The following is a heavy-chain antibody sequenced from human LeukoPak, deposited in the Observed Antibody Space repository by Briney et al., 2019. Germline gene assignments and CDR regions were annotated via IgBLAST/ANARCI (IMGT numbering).Heavy chain of an antibody. D-gene: IGHD6-19*01. Sequence: GGALRLSCSASGFTFSSYAMHWVRQAPGKGLEDVSAISSNGGSTYYADSVKGRFTISRDNSKNTLYLQMSSLRAEDTAVYYCVKDQGIAVAALFDYWGQGTLVTVSS. CDR1: GFTFSSYA. CDR2: ISSNGGST. CDR3: VKDQGIAVAALFDY. J-gene: IGHJ4*02. V-gene: IGHV3-64D*06.